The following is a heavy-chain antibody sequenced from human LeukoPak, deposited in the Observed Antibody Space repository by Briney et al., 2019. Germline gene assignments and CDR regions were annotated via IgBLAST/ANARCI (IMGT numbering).Heavy chain of an antibody. CDR3: ARGWIQLWPFDY. Sequence: SETLSLTCAVYGGSFSGYYWSWIRQPPGKGLEWIGEINHSGSSNYNPSLKSRVTISVDTSKNQFSLKLSSVTAADTAVYYCARGWIQLWPFDYWGQGTLVTVSS. J-gene: IGHJ4*02. D-gene: IGHD5-18*01. CDR1: GGSFSGYY. CDR2: INHSGSS. V-gene: IGHV4-34*01.